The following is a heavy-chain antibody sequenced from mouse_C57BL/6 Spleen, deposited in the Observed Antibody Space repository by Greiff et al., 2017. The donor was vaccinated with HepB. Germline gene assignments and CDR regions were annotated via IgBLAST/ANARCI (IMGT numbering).Heavy chain of an antibody. Sequence: QVQLQQPGAELVKPGASVKLSCKASGYTFTSYWMHWVKQRPGQGLEWIGMIHPNSGSTNYNEKFKSKATLTVDKSSSTAYMQLSSLTSEDSAIYYCARSGYYGSSDFDYWGQGITLTVSS. J-gene: IGHJ2*01. CDR2: IHPNSGST. CDR1: GYTFTSYW. D-gene: IGHD1-1*01. CDR3: ARSGYYGSSDFDY. V-gene: IGHV1-64*01.